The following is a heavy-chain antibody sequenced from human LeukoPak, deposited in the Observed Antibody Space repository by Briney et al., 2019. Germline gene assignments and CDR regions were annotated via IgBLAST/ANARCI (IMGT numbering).Heavy chain of an antibody. J-gene: IGHJ5*02. CDR2: ISAYNGNT. CDR3: ARDFSSAAPTWFDP. CDR1: GYTFTSYG. V-gene: IGHV1-18*01. Sequence: EASVKVSCKASGYTFTSYGISWVRQAPGQGLEWMGWISAYNGNTNYAQKLQGRVTMTTDTSTSTAYMELRSLRSDDTAVYYRARDFSSAAPTWFDPWGQGTLVTVSS. D-gene: IGHD3-22*01.